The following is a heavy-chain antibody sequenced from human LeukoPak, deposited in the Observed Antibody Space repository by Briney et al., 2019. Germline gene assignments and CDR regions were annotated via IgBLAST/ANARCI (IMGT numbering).Heavy chain of an antibody. CDR3: AKDAVRFLEWYYFDY. D-gene: IGHD3-3*01. Sequence: GGSLRLSCGASGFTFSSYWMSWVRQAPGKGLEWVAFIRYDGSNKYYADSVKGRYTISRDNSKNTLYLQMNSLRAEDTAVYYCAKDAVRFLEWYYFDYWGQGTLVTVSS. CDR2: IRYDGSNK. CDR1: GFTFSSYW. V-gene: IGHV3-30*02. J-gene: IGHJ4*02.